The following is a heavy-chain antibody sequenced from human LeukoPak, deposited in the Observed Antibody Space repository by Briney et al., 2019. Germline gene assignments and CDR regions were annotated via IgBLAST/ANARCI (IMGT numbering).Heavy chain of an antibody. CDR2: IDYIGNT. CDR1: GDSISSNDYH. J-gene: IGHJ4*02. CDR3: ARGTGWELPDPFDY. D-gene: IGHD1-26*01. Sequence: PSETLSLTCSVSGDSISSNDYHWGWIRPSPGKGLEWIGTIDYIGNTYYNPSLNSRVTISEDTSRNQFSLKLSSVTAADTAAYYCARGTGWELPDPFDYWGQGTLVTVSS. V-gene: IGHV4-39*01.